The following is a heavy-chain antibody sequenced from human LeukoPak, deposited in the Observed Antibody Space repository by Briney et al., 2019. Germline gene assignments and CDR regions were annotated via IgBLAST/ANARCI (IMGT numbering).Heavy chain of an antibody. Sequence: SETLSLTCAVSGYSISSGYYWGWIRQPPGNGLEWIGSVSDGGSADYNPSLKSRVTMSVDTSKNQLSLKLTSVTTADTAVYYCATSDSGSIFGVVISFWGQGTLVTVSS. D-gene: IGHD3-3*01. V-gene: IGHV4-38-2*01. CDR1: GYSISSGYY. CDR3: ATSDSGSIFGVVISF. CDR2: VSDGGSA. J-gene: IGHJ4*02.